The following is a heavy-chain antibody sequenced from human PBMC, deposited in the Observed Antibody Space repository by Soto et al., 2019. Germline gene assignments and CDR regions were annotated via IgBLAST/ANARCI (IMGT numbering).Heavy chain of an antibody. D-gene: IGHD3-22*01. CDR3: ARVGRYYDSGVWGGYFEY. V-gene: IGHV4-31*03. J-gene: IGHJ4*02. CDR1: AGSISSGGYY. Sequence: QVQLQESGPGLVKPSQTLSLTCTVSAGSISSGGYYWSWIRQDPGKGLEWIGYMYYSGVTYYNPSLKSRVPISVETSKNPCSLKLNSVTAADTAVYYCARVGRYYDSGVWGGYFEYWGQGTLVTVSS. CDR2: MYYSGVT.